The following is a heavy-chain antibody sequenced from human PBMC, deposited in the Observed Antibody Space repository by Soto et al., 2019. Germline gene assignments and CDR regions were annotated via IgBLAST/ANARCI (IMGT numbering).Heavy chain of an antibody. CDR1: GGSMRRSSYY. V-gene: IGHV4-39*01. J-gene: IGHJ5*02. CDR2: ISYSGMP. D-gene: IGHD6-19*01. CDR3: ARGRRRAVTESALTKRVRKWFDP. Sequence: PSETLSLTCTVSGGSMRRSSYYWGWIRQTPGTGLEWIASISYSGMPYYRHSLKGRVAISLDRSQNQFSLRLHSMTAADTAVYFCARGRRRAVTESALTKRVRKWFDPWGQGSLVTVSS.